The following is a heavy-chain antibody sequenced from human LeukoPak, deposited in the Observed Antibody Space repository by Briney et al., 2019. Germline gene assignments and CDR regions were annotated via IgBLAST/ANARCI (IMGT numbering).Heavy chain of an antibody. J-gene: IGHJ4*02. V-gene: IGHV4-39*07. CDR2: IYYSGST. D-gene: IGHD4-17*01. CDR3: ASAYYGDYHINDY. CDR1: GGSISSSSYY. Sequence: SETLSLTCTVSGGSISSSSYYWGWIRQPPGKGLEWIGNIYYSGSTYYNPSLKSRVTISLDTSKKQFSLRLRSVTAADTAVYYCASAYYGDYHINDYWGQGTLVTVSS.